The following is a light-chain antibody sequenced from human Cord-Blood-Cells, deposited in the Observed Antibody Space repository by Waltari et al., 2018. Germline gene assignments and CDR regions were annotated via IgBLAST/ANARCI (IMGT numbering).Light chain of an antibody. V-gene: IGKV4-1*01. Sequence: DIVMTHSPDSLAVSLGERATINCTSRLSVLYSSNNKNYLTWYQQKPGPPPKLLIYWASTRESGVPDRFSGSGSGTDFTLTISSRQAEDVAVYYCQQYYSTPPTFGQGTKVEIK. J-gene: IGKJ1*01. CDR3: QQYYSTPPT. CDR2: WAS. CDR1: LSVLYSSNNKNY.